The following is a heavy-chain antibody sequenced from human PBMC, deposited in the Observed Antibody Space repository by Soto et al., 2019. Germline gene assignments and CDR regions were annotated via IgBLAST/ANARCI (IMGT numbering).Heavy chain of an antibody. Sequence: QVQLVQSGAEVKKPGASVKVSCKASGYTFTSYDINWVRQATGQGLEWMGWMNPNSGNTGYAQKFQGRVTMASNTSISTAYMELSSLRSDDTAVYYCASRAFWSGYYYYGMDVWGQGTTVTVSS. CDR3: ASRAFWSGYYYYGMDV. J-gene: IGHJ6*02. V-gene: IGHV1-8*01. CDR1: GYTFTSYD. D-gene: IGHD3-3*01. CDR2: MNPNSGNT.